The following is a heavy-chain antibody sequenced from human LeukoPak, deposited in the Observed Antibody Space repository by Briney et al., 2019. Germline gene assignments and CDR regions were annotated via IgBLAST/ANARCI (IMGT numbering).Heavy chain of an antibody. J-gene: IGHJ4*02. CDR1: GGSITSYY. D-gene: IGHD6-13*01. CDR2: ISDSGST. Sequence: SETLSLTCTVSGGSITSYYWNWIRQPPGKGLEWIGYISDSGSTIYNPSLKSRVTISADTSKNQFSLKLSSVTAADTAVYFCASYSGTGPNYYFDYWGQGILVTVSS. CDR3: ASYSGTGPNYYFDY. V-gene: IGHV4-59*08.